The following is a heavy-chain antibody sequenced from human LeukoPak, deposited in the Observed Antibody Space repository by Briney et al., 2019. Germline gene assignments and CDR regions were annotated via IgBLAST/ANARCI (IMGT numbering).Heavy chain of an antibody. CDR2: ISSSSKTI. D-gene: IGHD3-10*01. Sequence: GGSLRLSCEASGFTFSDYNMNWVRQAPGKGLEWISYISSSSKTIQYADSVRGRFTISRDNAKKSLYLQMNSLRDEDTAVYYCARDYGSHGEYFDYWGQGTLVTVSS. J-gene: IGHJ4*02. CDR1: GFTFSDYN. CDR3: ARDYGSHGEYFDY. V-gene: IGHV3-48*02.